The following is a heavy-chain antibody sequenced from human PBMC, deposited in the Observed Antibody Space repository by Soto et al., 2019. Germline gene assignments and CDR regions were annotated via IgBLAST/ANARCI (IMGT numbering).Heavy chain of an antibody. D-gene: IGHD6-19*01. CDR3: ARADTSGWSDAFDI. CDR2: ISSSASYI. V-gene: IGHV3-21*01. J-gene: IGHJ3*02. Sequence: EVQLVESGGGLVKPGGSLRLPCAASGFTFSTYSMNWVRQAPGKGLEWVSSISSSASYIFYADSVKGRFTISRDNAKNSLYLQMNSLRAEDTSVYYCARADTSGWSDAFDIWGQGTMVTVSS. CDR1: GFTFSTYS.